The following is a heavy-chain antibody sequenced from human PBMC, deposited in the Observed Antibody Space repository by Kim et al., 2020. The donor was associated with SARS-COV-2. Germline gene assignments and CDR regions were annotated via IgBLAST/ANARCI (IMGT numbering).Heavy chain of an antibody. CDR2: INPSGGKT. CDR1: GYIFTSYH. V-gene: IGHV1-46*04. CDR3: AREQTAGFYNH. D-gene: IGHD3-9*01. Sequence: ASVKVSCKASGYIFTSYHMHWVRQAPGQGLEWMGIINPSGGKTYYAQKLQGRITVTTDTSVNTVYMQLSSLTSEDTAMYYCAREQTAGFYNHWGQGTLVTVSS. J-gene: IGHJ5*02.